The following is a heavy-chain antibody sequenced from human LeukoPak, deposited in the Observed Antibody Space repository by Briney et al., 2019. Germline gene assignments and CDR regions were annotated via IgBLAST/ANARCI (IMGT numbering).Heavy chain of an antibody. D-gene: IGHD3-22*01. Sequence: SETLSLTCAVYGGSFSGYYWSWIRQPPGKGMEWIGEINHSGSTNYNPSLKSRVTISVDTSKNQFSLKLSSVTAADTAVYYCARGRYYYDSNGYFDYWGQGTLVTVSS. CDR3: ARGRYYYDSNGYFDY. J-gene: IGHJ4*02. V-gene: IGHV4-34*01. CDR1: GGSFSGYY. CDR2: INHSGST.